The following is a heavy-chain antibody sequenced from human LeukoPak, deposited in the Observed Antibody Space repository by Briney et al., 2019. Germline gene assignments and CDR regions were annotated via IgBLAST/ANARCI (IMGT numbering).Heavy chain of an antibody. V-gene: IGHV3-53*01. J-gene: IGHJ2*01. CDR2: IYSGGNT. CDR3: ARDFGAF. CDR1: GVTLSTYA. Sequence: GGSLRLSCAASGVTLSTYAMSWARQAPGKGLEWVSVIYSGGNTYYADSVKGRFTISRDNSKNTLYLQMNSLRAEDTAVYYCARDFGAFWGRGTLVTVSS. D-gene: IGHD3-10*01.